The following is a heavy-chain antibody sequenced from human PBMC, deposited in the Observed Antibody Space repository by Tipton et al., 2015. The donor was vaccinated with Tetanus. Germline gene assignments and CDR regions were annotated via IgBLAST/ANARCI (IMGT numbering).Heavy chain of an antibody. CDR2: ISYDGSNK. J-gene: IGHJ4*02. CDR1: GFTFSSYA. D-gene: IGHD1-26*01. Sequence: SLRLSCAASGFTFSSYAMHWVRQAPGKGLEWVAVISYDGSNKYYADSVKGRFTISRDNSKNTLYLQMNSLRAEDTAVYYCARDTEGLSGSYYVSGGPDYWGQGTLVTVSS. CDR3: ARDTEGLSGSYYVSGGPDY. V-gene: IGHV3-30-3*01.